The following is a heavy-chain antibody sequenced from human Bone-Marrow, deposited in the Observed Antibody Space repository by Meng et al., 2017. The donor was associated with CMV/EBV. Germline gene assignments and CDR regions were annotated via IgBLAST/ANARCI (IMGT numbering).Heavy chain of an antibody. CDR3: ARWLRGCRPICDWVEP. Sequence: SVKVSCKASGGTFSSYAISWVRQAPGQGLEWMGGIIPIFGTANYAQKFQGRVTITTDESTSTAYMELSSLRSEDTAVDYCARWLRGCRPICDWVEPWGQGTLVTVSS. D-gene: IGHD3-3*01. V-gene: IGHV1-69*05. CDR2: IIPIFGTA. CDR1: GGTFSSYA. J-gene: IGHJ5*02.